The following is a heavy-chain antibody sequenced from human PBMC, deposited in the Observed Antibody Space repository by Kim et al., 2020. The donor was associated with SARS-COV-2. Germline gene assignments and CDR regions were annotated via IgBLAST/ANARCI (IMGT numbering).Heavy chain of an antibody. CDR3: ARGGGGYSYGTIDY. Sequence: AQKCQGRVTTTRNTSISTAYMELSSLRSEDTAVYYCARGGGGYSYGTIDYWGQGTLVTVSS. D-gene: IGHD5-18*01. J-gene: IGHJ4*02. V-gene: IGHV1-8*01.